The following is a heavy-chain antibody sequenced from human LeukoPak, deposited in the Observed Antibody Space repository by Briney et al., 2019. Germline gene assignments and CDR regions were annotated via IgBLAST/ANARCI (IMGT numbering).Heavy chain of an antibody. J-gene: IGHJ4*02. Sequence: GGSLRLSCAASGFTFSSYWMSWVRQAPGKGLEWVSCISSSSSYIYYADSLKGRFTISRDNAKNSLYLQMNSLRAEDTAVYFCARDSGTDGYNPLDYWGQGTLVTVSS. CDR1: GFTFSSYW. CDR2: ISSSSSYI. V-gene: IGHV3-21*01. CDR3: ARDSGTDGYNPLDY. D-gene: IGHD5-24*01.